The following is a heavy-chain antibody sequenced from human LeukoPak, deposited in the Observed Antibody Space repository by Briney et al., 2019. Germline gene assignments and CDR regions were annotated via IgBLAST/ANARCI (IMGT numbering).Heavy chain of an antibody. CDR3: AVHYYGSGSYGLALDP. CDR1: GGSISSYY. J-gene: IGHJ5*02. V-gene: IGHV4-4*07. CDR2: IYTSGST. Sequence: PSETLSLTCTVSGGSISSYYWSWIRQPAGKGLEWIGRIYTSGSTNYNPSLKSRVTMSVDTSKNQFSLKLSSVTAADTAVYYCAVHYYGSGSYGLALDPWGQGTLVTVSS. D-gene: IGHD3-10*01.